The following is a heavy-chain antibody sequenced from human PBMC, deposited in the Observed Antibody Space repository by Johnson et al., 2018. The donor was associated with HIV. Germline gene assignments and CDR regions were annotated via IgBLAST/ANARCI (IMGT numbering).Heavy chain of an antibody. CDR2: IWYDGSIT. J-gene: IGHJ3*02. V-gene: IGHV3-33*03. D-gene: IGHD4-17*01. CDR1: GFTFSSDG. Sequence: QVQLVESGGGVVQPGRSLRLSCAASGFTFSSDGMHWVRQAPGKGLEWVAVIWYDGSITYYADSVKGRLSISRDNAKNSLYLKMNSLRADDTAVYYCAKDPSTVTTFYAFDIWGQGTMVTVSS. CDR3: AKDPSTVTTFYAFDI.